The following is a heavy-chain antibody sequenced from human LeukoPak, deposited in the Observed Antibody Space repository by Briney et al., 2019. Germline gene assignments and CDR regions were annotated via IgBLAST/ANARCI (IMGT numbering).Heavy chain of an antibody. J-gene: IGHJ4*02. CDR3: ARLSADSSSSRGFDY. D-gene: IGHD2-2*01. V-gene: IGHV4-4*07. Sequence: PSETLSLTCTVSGASVSSYYWTWIRQPAGKGLEWIGRIYTSGSTNYNPSLKSRVAMSVDTSKNQFSLKLSSVTAAGTAVYYCARLSADSSSSRGFDYWGQGTLVTVSS. CDR1: GASVSSYY. CDR2: IYTSGST.